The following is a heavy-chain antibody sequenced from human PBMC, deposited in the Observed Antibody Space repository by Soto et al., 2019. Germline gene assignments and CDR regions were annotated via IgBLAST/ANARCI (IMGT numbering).Heavy chain of an antibody. Sequence: GGSLRLSCAGSGFTFSLYTFHWVRQAPGKGLEWVALISNDGSTKSYIDSVKGRFTISRDNSKNTLYLQMNSLRPEDTAAYFCARDEDTVMVPGLHEYYSMDAWGQGTTVTVSS. CDR2: ISNDGSTK. V-gene: IGHV3-30-3*01. D-gene: IGHD2-2*01. J-gene: IGHJ6*02. CDR3: ARDEDTVMVPGLHEYYSMDA. CDR1: GFTFSLYT.